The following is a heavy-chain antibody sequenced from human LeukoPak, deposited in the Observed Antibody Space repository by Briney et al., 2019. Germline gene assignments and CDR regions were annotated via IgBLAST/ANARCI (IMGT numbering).Heavy chain of an antibody. V-gene: IGHV3-30-3*01. Sequence: PGGSLRLPCAASGFTFSSYAMHWVRQAPGKGLEWVAVISYDGSNKYYADSVKGRFTISRDNSKNTLYLQMNSLRAEDTAVYYCARDGEGFFDYWGQGTLVTVSS. CDR3: ARDGEGFFDY. J-gene: IGHJ4*02. CDR2: ISYDGSNK. D-gene: IGHD3-10*01. CDR1: GFTFSSYA.